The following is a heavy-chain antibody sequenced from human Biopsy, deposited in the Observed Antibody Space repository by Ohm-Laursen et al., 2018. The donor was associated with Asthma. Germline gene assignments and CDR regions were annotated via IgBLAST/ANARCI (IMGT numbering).Heavy chain of an antibody. V-gene: IGHV3-30*18. CDR3: PKDVFPGWELRRGPDY. CDR1: GFTFSNYG. CDR2: ISFDGRNK. J-gene: IGHJ4*02. D-gene: IGHD1-26*01. Sequence: SLRLACAASGFTFSNYGMHWVRPAPGKGLAWVAVISFDGRNKDYADSVKGRFTISRDNSKNTLHLEMNSLRVEDTAVYYCPKDVFPGWELRRGPDYWGQGTLVTVSS.